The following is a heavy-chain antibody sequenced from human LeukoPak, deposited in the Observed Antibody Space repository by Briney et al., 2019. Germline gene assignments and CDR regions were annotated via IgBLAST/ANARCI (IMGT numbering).Heavy chain of an antibody. D-gene: IGHD6-19*01. CDR2: INPGSGNT. V-gene: IGHV1-3*03. Sequence: GASVKVSCKASGYTFTGYYMHWVRQAPGQRLEWMGWINPGSGNTKYSQEFQGRVTITRDTSANTAYMELSSLRSEDMAVYYCARDRNIVVADYRYYDAFDIWGQGTMVTVSS. CDR1: GYTFTGYY. CDR3: ARDRNIVVADYRYYDAFDI. J-gene: IGHJ3*02.